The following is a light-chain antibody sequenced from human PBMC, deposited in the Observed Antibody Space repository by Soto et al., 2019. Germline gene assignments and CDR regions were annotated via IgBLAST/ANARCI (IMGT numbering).Light chain of an antibody. CDR2: AAS. V-gene: IGKV1-39*01. J-gene: IGKJ2*01. CDR3: QQSYTTPYT. Sequence: DLQMTQSPSSLSASVGDRVTITCRASQSISNYLNWYQQKPGKAPKFLIYAASRLQSGVPSRFSGSGSGTEYTLTISSLQPEDFATYFCQQSYTTPYTFGQGTKL. CDR1: QSISNY.